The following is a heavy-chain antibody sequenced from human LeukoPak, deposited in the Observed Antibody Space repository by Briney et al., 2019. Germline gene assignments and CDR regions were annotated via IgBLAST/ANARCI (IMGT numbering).Heavy chain of an antibody. J-gene: IGHJ6*02. V-gene: IGHV3-48*04. CDR1: GFIFSSYS. CDR2: ISSSSSSK. Sequence: GGSLRLSCAVSGFIFSSYSMNWVRQAPGKGLEWVSHISSSSSSKYYADSVKGRFTISRDNAKNSLYLQMNSLRAEDTAVYYCARGQYGMDVWGQGTTVTVSS. CDR3: ARGQYGMDV.